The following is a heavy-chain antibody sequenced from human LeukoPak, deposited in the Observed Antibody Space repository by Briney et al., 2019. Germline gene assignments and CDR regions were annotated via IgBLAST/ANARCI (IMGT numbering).Heavy chain of an antibody. D-gene: IGHD2-2*01. Sequence: ASVKVSCKASGYTFTSYSISWVRQAPGQGLEWMGWISAYNGNTNYAQKLQGRVTMTTDTSTSTAYMELSSLRSEDTAVYYCARVGVPAAMRYYMDVWGKGTTVTVSS. CDR1: GYTFTSYS. J-gene: IGHJ6*03. CDR3: ARVGVPAAMRYYMDV. V-gene: IGHV1-18*01. CDR2: ISAYNGNT.